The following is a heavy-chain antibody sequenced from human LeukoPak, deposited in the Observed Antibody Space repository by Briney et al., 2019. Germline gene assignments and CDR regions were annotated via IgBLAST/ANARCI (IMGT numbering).Heavy chain of an antibody. CDR2: FDPEDGET. J-gene: IGHJ6*02. V-gene: IGHV1-24*01. D-gene: IGHD2-15*01. CDR3: ATRSGAANLLSYYYYYGMDV. CDR1: GYTLTELS. Sequence: GASVKVSCKVSGYTLTELSMHWVRQAPGKGLEWMGGFDPEDGETIYAQKFQGRVTITEDTSTDTAYMELSSLRSEDTAVYYCATRSGAANLLSYYYYYGMDVWGQGTTVTVSS.